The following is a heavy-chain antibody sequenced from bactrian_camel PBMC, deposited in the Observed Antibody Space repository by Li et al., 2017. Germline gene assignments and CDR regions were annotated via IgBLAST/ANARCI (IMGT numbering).Heavy chain of an antibody. CDR1: GFTYTTYR. Sequence: QVQLVESGGGSVQAGGSLRLSCAISGFTYTTYRMGWFRQYSGSQYEGVAAIDSDGQTSYADSVRARFSISRDNAKNVLYLQMNNQKPEDTAMYYCAADGLSGSGVVGVPYYTYSGQGTQVTVS. CDR2: IDSDGQT. D-gene: IGHD2*01. V-gene: IGHV3S53*01. J-gene: IGHJ4*01.